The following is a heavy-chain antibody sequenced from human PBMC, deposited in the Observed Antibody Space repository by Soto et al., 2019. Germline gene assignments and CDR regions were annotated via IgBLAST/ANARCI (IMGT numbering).Heavy chain of an antibody. V-gene: IGHV4-34*02. J-gene: IGHJ6*02. CDR3: ARRKDSSRYYYVMDV. Sequence: QVALQQWGAGLLKTSQTLSLTCGVHDGSFNDYFWTWIRQSPGKGLEWIGEVHHTGTSYFNPSLKSRVTLSVDTSKSQFSLNLTSVTAADTAIYFCARRKDSSRYYYVMDVWGQGTTVVVS. CDR2: VHHTGTS. D-gene: IGHD6-13*01. CDR1: DGSFNDYF.